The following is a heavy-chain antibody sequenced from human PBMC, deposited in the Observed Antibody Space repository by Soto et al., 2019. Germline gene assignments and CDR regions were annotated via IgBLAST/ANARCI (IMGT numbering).Heavy chain of an antibody. CDR1: GGSVSSGSYY. Sequence: ASETLSLTCTVSGGSVSSGSYYWSWIRQPPGKGLEWIGYIYYSGSTNYNPSLKSRVTISVDTSKNQFSLKLSSVTAADTAVYYCARDRVTYGGADYWGQGTLVTVSS. D-gene: IGHD2-8*01. J-gene: IGHJ4*02. V-gene: IGHV4-61*01. CDR3: ARDRVTYGGADY. CDR2: IYYSGST.